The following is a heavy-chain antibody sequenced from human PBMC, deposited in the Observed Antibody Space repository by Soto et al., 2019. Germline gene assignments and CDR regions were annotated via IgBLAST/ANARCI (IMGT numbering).Heavy chain of an antibody. CDR1: GGSMSSYY. J-gene: IGHJ3*02. CDR2: IYYSGST. CDR3: AREGHDYNLGAFDI. Sequence: SETLSLSSTVSGGSMSSYYWSWIRQPPGKGLEWIGYIYYSGSTSCNPSLKSRVTISVDTSKNQFSLKLSSVTAADTAVYYCAREGHDYNLGAFDIWGQGTMVT. V-gene: IGHV4-59*01. D-gene: IGHD4-4*01.